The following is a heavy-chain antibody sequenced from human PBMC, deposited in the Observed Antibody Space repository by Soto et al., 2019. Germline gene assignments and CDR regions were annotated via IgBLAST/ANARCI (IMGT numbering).Heavy chain of an antibody. D-gene: IGHD4-17*01. CDR1: GYTFTSYD. CDR3: ARRVGDYVDYYYYGMDV. V-gene: IGHV1-8*01. J-gene: IGHJ6*02. Sequence: ASVKVSCKASGYTFTSYDINWVRQATGQGLEWMGWMNPNSGNTGYAQKFQGRVTMTRNTSISTAYMELSSLRSEDTAVYYCARRVGDYVDYYYYGMDVWGQGTTVTVS. CDR2: MNPNSGNT.